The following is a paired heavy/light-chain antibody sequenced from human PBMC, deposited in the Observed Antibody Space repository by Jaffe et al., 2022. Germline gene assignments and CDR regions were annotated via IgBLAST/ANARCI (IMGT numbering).Heavy chain of an antibody. V-gene: IGHV3-49*03. Sequence: VQLVESGGGSVQPGRSLRLSCTGSGFDFGYYAMTWFRQAPGKGLEWVGFIRIKGYGGTAEYAASVKGRFIISRDDSKSIAYLQMNSLKTEDTAVYYCSRDMYGDEPPEFFQHWGQGTLVTVSS. CDR1: GFDFGYYA. D-gene: IGHD4-17*01. CDR2: IRIKGYGGTA. J-gene: IGHJ1*01. CDR3: SRDMYGDEPPEFFQH.
Light chain of an antibody. CDR3: SSRDNNGDHLVL. CDR2: DKD. J-gene: IGLJ2*01. V-gene: IGLV3-19*01. Sequence: SSALIQDPTVSVTLGQTVSITCQGESLRSYYASWFQQKPGQAPLLVIYDKDKRPSGIPDRFSGSSSGNTASLTITGTQAEDEADYYCSSRDNNGDHLVLFGGGTKVTVL. CDR1: SLRSYY.